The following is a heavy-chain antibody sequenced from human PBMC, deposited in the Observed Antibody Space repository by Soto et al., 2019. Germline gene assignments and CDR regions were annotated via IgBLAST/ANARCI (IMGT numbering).Heavy chain of an antibody. CDR1: GFTFSSYA. J-gene: IGHJ6*02. CDR2: ISYDGSNK. D-gene: IGHD1-26*01. V-gene: IGHV3-30-3*01. CDR3: ARAIASYESDSYYYYGMDV. Sequence: GGSLRLSCAASGFTFSSYAMHWVRQAPGKGLEWVAVISYDGSNKYYADSVKGRFTISRDNSKNTLYLQMNSLRAEDTAVYYCARAIASYESDSYYYYGMDVWGQGTTVTVSS.